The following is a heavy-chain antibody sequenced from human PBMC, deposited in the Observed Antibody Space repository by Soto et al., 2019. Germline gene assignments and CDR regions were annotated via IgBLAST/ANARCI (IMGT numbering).Heavy chain of an antibody. CDR2: INAGNGNT. CDR1: GYTFTSYA. Sequence: ASVKVPCKASGYTFTSYAMHWVRQAPGQRLEWMGWINAGNGNTKYSQKFQGRVTITRDTSASTAYMELSSLRSEDTAVYYCAREDRANRWYIDRWGRGIRVTVSS. D-gene: IGHD3-16*02. V-gene: IGHV1-3*01. CDR3: AREDRANRWYIDR. J-gene: IGHJ2*01.